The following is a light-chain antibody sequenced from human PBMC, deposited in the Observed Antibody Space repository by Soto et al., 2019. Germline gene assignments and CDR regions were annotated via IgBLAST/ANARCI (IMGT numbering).Light chain of an antibody. CDR2: GAS. J-gene: IGKJ1*01. V-gene: IGKV1-5*01. Sequence: DNQLAQSSSTLSASVGGRVTMNFRASQSISTLLAWYQQKPGKAPKLLISGASSLESGVPSRFSGSGSGTEFTLTISSLQPDDFATYYCQQYYTYSTFGQGTKV. CDR1: QSISTL. CDR3: QQYYTYST.